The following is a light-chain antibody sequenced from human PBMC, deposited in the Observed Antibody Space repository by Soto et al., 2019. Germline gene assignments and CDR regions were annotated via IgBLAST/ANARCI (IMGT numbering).Light chain of an antibody. CDR2: GAS. CDR3: QQYGSPPIT. Sequence: PATLSVSPGEGVTLSCRASQTVPSRIAWYQQKPGQAPSLLIYGASSRATGTPDRFSGSGSGTDFTLTISRLEPEDFAVYYSQQYGSPPITFGQGTRLEIK. V-gene: IGKV3-20*01. J-gene: IGKJ5*01. CDR1: QTVPSR.